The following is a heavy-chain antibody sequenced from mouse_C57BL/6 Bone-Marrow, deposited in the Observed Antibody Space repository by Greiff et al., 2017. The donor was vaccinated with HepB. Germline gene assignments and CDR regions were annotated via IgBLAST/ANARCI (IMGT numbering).Heavy chain of an antibody. CDR3: ARWAVDISPWFAY. V-gene: IGHV1-19*01. Sequence: EVQLQQSGPVLVKPGASVKMSCKASGYTFTDYYMNWVKQSHGKSLEWIGVINPYNGGTSYNQKFKGKATLTVDKSSSTAYMELNSLTSEDSAVYYCARWAVDISPWFAYWGQGTLVTVSA. J-gene: IGHJ3*01. D-gene: IGHD1-1*01. CDR2: INPYNGGT. CDR1: GYTFTDYY.